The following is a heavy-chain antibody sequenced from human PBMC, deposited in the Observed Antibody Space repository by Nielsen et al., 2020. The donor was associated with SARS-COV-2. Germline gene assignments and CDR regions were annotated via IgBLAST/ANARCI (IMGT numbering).Heavy chain of an antibody. D-gene: IGHD6-13*01. J-gene: IGHJ6*02. CDR1: GGTFSSYA. CDR3: ARINLGEQQLVTDYYGMDV. V-gene: IGHV1-69*13. CDR2: IIPIFGTA. Sequence: SVKVSCKASGGTFSSYAISWVRQAPGQGLEWMGGIIPIFGTANYAQKFQGRVTITADESTSTAYMELRSLRSDDTAVYYCARINLGEQQLVTDYYGMDVWGQGTTVTVSS.